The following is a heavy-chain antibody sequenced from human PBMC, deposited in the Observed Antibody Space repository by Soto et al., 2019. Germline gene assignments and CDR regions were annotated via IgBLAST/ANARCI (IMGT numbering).Heavy chain of an antibody. CDR1: GYTFTGYY. CDR3: ARDITGTTSGMDV. J-gene: IGHJ6*02. CDR2: INPNSGGT. Sequence: ASVKVSCKASGYTFTGYYMHWVRQAPGQGLEWMGWINPNSGGTNYAQKFQGWVTMTRDTSISTAYMELSRLRSDDTAVYYCARDITGTTSGMDVWGQGTTVTVPS. D-gene: IGHD1-7*01. V-gene: IGHV1-2*04.